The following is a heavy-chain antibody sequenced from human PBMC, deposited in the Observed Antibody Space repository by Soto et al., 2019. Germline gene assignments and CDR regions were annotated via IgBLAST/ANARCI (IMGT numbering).Heavy chain of an antibody. V-gene: IGHV4-31*03. D-gene: IGHD6-19*01. CDR1: GGSISSGGYY. CDR2: IYYSGST. Sequence: PSETLSLTCTVSGGSISSGGYYWSWIRQHPGKGLEWIGYIYYSGSTYYSPSLKSRVTISVDTSKNQFSLKLSSVTAADTAVYYCARGPPSYSSGWYGPLYGMDVWGQGTKVTVFS. J-gene: IGHJ6*02. CDR3: ARGPPSYSSGWYGPLYGMDV.